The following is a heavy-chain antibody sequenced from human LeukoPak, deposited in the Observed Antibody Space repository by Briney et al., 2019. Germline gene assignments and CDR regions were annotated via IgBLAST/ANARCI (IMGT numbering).Heavy chain of an antibody. Sequence: GGYLRRSCAASGFTFSIYWMHWVRHAPGKGRVGVSSINSDGRSKMYADYVKGRFTIDRDNAKNTLYLQMNSLRAEDTAVYYCARDEDWSGYYGAFDIWGQGTMVTVSS. CDR3: ARDEDWSGYYGAFDI. V-gene: IGHV3-74*03. D-gene: IGHD3-3*01. CDR1: GFTFSIYW. CDR2: INSDGRSK. J-gene: IGHJ3*02.